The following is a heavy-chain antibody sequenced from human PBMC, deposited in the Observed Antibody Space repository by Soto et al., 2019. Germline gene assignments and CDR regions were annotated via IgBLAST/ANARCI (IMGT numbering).Heavy chain of an antibody. D-gene: IGHD2-15*01. J-gene: IGHJ4*02. CDR2: ITGSGAGT. CDR3: AKKPALLVKNYLDS. CDR1: GFSFSNFA. V-gene: IGHV3-23*01. Sequence: EVQLLESGGGLIQPGGSLRLTCAASGFSFSNFAMAWVRQSPRKGLEWVSTITGSGAGTFYADSVKGRFTISRDNSNNTLFLQLNSLRPEDTAIYYCAKKPALLVKNYLDSWGQGTLVTVSS.